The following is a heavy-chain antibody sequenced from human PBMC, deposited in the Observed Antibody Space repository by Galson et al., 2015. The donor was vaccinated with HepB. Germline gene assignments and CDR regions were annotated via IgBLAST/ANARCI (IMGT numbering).Heavy chain of an antibody. CDR1: GDSVSSNSAA. D-gene: IGHD4-11*01. Sequence: CAISGDSVSSNSAAWNWIRQSPSRGLEWLGRTYYRSKWYNDYAESVRSRATINPDTSKNQFSLQLNSVTPEDTAVYYCARDYNNFPGDAFDIWGQGTTVIVSS. CDR2: TYYRSKWYN. CDR3: ARDYNNFPGDAFDI. J-gene: IGHJ3*02. V-gene: IGHV6-1*01.